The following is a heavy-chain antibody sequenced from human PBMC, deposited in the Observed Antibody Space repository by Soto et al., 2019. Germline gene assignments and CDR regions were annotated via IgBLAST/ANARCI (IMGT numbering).Heavy chain of an antibody. Sequence: QVRLVESGGGVVQPGRSLRLSCAASGFTFSNYVMHWVRQAPGKGLEWVAVISSDGYKDYYIDSVKGRFSVSRDNSKNVVFLEMASLRTEDTALYYCAKEKYEDASFDYLGQGTLVIVSS. J-gene: IGHJ4*02. CDR3: AKEKYEDASFDY. V-gene: IGHV3-30*18. CDR1: GFTFSNYV. D-gene: IGHD3-16*01. CDR2: ISSDGYKD.